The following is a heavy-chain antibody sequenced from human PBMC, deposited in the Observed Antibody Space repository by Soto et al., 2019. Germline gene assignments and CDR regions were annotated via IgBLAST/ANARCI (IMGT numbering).Heavy chain of an antibody. V-gene: IGHV3-13*05. Sequence: EVQLVESGGGLVQPGGSLRLSCEASGFTFRNYDMHWVRQGTGKGLEWVSGISAAGDPDYADSVEGRFTISRENAQNSFFLQITTLRAGATPVYSWPKPTRDFSGLDVWGKGTTVIAS. D-gene: IGHD1-1*01. CDR3: PKPTRDFSGLDV. CDR2: ISAAGDP. J-gene: IGHJ6*03. CDR1: GFTFRNYD.